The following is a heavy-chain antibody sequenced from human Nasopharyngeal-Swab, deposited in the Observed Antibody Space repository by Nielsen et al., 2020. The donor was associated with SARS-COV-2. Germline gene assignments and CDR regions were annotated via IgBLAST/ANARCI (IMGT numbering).Heavy chain of an antibody. CDR2: IYYTGSA. V-gene: IGHV4-61*08. J-gene: IGHJ3*01. CDR3: TRGTNYYGSGDF. D-gene: IGHD3-10*01. Sequence: SETLSPTSSLSGASISTVVYYWLWIRQPPGKGLEYIGHIYYTGSAHYNTPLKSRVTILVDTAKNQFSLNLNFVTAADTAVYYCTRGTNYYGSGDFWGPGTMVTVS. CDR1: GASISTVVYY.